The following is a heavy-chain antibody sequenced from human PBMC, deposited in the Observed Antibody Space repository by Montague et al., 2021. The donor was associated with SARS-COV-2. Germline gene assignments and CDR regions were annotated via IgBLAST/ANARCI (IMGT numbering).Heavy chain of an antibody. Sequence: SETLSLTCTVSGGSISSYYYIWSRQPQGKGLEWIGYSYYSWGSDYNPYPKSRITITVDTSKNQFSLKLSSVTAADTAVYYCARTYYEILTGYYNRGAFDIWGQGTMVTVSS. J-gene: IGHJ3*02. D-gene: IGHD3-9*01. CDR2: SYYSWGS. CDR3: ARTYYEILTGYYNRGAFDI. CDR1: GGSISSYY. V-gene: IGHV4-59*08.